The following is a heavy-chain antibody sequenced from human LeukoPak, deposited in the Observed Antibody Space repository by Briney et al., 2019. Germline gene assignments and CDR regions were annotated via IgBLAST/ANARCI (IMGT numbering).Heavy chain of an antibody. D-gene: IGHD3-22*01. Sequence: SETLSLTCTVSGGSIRSGSHYWAWIRQPPGKGLEWIVSIYYSGSTYYNPSLENRVTISIDTSRNHFSLKLSSLSAADTSVYYCAKRDDSGGNLVDLWGQGTLVTVS. CDR2: IYYSGST. CDR3: AKRDDSGGNLVDL. J-gene: IGHJ4*02. V-gene: IGHV4-39*02. CDR1: GGSIRSGSHY.